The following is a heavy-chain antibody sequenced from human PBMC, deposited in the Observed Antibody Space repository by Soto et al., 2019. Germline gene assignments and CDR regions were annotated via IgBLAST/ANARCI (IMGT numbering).Heavy chain of an antibody. J-gene: IGHJ4*02. Sequence: QVQLVESGGGVVQPGRSLRLSCAASGFTFSSYGMHWVRQAPGKGLEWVAVIWYDGSNKYYADSVKGRFTISRDNSKNTRYLQMNSLRDEDTAVYYCAREGGYGSGSYVDYWGQGTLVTVSS. CDR3: AREGGYGSGSYVDY. V-gene: IGHV3-33*01. CDR2: IWYDGSNK. D-gene: IGHD3-10*01. CDR1: GFTFSSYG.